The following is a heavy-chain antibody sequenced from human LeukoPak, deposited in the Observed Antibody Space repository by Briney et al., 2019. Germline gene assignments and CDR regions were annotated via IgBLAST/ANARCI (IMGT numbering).Heavy chain of an antibody. D-gene: IGHD6-19*01. CDR2: ISGSGGSA. CDR3: AKGQYSSGPGDFDY. CDR1: GLTFSSYA. J-gene: IGHJ4*02. V-gene: IGHV3-23*01. Sequence: GASLRLSCAASGLTFSSYAMTWARKAPGKGLEWFSAISGSGGSAYYADSVKGRFTISRDNSKNTLYLQMNSLRAEDTAVYYCAKGQYSSGPGDFDYWGQGTLVTVSS.